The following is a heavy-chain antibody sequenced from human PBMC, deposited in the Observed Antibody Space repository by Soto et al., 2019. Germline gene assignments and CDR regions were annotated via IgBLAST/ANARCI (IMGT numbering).Heavy chain of an antibody. D-gene: IGHD6-19*01. V-gene: IGHV3-74*01. CDR1: GFSLSSSW. CDR3: ARGPSGWYGYDY. Sequence: GGSLRLSCAASGFSLSSSWMHWVRQAPGKGLVWVSRINSDGSTTNYADSVKGRFTISRDNAKNTLYLQMNSLRAEDTAVYYCARGPSGWYGYDYWGQGTLVTVS. CDR2: INSDGSTT. J-gene: IGHJ4*02.